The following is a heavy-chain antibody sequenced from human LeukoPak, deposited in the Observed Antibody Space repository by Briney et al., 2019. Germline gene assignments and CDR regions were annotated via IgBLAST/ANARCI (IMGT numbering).Heavy chain of an antibody. J-gene: IGHJ4*02. D-gene: IGHD5-12*01. V-gene: IGHV4-39*01. CDR1: GDSLSSRTYY. Sequence: SETLSLTCTVSGDSLSSRTYYWGWVRQPPGKGLQWIGTISYSGSTHDNPSLKSRVTMSVDTSKNEFSLKLTSLTAADTAIYYCGRLMPDSDYGRFFDCWGQGTLVTVSS. CDR2: ISYSGST. CDR3: GRLMPDSDYGRFFDC.